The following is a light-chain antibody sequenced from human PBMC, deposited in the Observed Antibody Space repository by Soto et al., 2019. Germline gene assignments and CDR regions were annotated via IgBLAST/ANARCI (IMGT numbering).Light chain of an antibody. Sequence: DIQMTQSPSSLSASVGDRVTITCQASQDISNHLNWYQLQPGEAPKLLIYAASNLETGVPSRFSGGGSGTDFTFTISSLQPEDIAIYYCQQYVSLPYIFGQGTKLEIK. CDR1: QDISNH. V-gene: IGKV1-33*01. CDR3: QQYVSLPYI. CDR2: AAS. J-gene: IGKJ2*01.